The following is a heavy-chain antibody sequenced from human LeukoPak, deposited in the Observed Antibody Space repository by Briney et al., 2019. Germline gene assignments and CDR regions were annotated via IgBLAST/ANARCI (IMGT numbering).Heavy chain of an antibody. D-gene: IGHD6-13*01. CDR1: GGSFSGYY. J-gene: IGHJ5*02. V-gene: IGHV4-34*01. CDR2: INHSGST. CDR3: ARVMTYSSSWYVQSGGGFDP. Sequence: SETLSLTCAVYGGSFSGYYWSWIRQPPGKGLEWIGEINHSGSTDYNPSLKSRVTISVDTSKNQFSLKLSSVTAADTAVYYCARVMTYSSSWYVQSGGGFDPWGQGTLVTVSS.